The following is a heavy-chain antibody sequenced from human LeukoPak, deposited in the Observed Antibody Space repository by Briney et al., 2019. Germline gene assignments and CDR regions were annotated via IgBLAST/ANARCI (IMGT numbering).Heavy chain of an antibody. V-gene: IGHV1-24*01. CDR3: AGIRQLVRYYYYGMDV. J-gene: IGHJ6*02. CDR1: GYTXTELS. Sequence: GASVKVSCRVSGYTXTELSMHWVRQAPGKGLEWMGGFDPEDGETIYAQKFQGRVTMTEDTSTDTAYMELSSLRSEDTAVYYCAGIRQLVRYYYYGMDVWGQGTPVTVSS. D-gene: IGHD6-6*01. CDR2: FDPEDGET.